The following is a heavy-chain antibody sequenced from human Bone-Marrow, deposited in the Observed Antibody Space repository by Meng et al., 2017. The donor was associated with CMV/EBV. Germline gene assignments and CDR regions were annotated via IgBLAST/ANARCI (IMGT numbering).Heavy chain of an antibody. CDR1: GLTFANYW. CDR3: VRPPMS. D-gene: IGHD5/OR15-5a*01. CDR2: IKQDGSGQ. V-gene: IGHV3-7*03. Sequence: GSLRLSCAASGLTFANYWMGWVRQPPGKGLQWLAIIKQDGSGQYYVDSVKGRFTISRDNTKNSVYLQMNRLRGEDTAIYYCVRPPMSWGQGTLVTVSS. J-gene: IGHJ4*02.